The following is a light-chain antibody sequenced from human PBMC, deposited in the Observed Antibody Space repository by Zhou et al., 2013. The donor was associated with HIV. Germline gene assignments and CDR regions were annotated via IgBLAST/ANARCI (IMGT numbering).Light chain of an antibody. J-gene: IGKJ3*01. Sequence: MTQSPSSLSASVTITCRSSQYISKSLNWFQQKPGKVPKLLIFDASSLQNGVPSRFSGSGSGTDFTLTINNLQPEDFAVYYCQENYDTFFTFGPGTRVDV. CDR2: DAS. CDR3: QENYDTFFT. CDR1: QYISKS. V-gene: IGKV1-39*01.